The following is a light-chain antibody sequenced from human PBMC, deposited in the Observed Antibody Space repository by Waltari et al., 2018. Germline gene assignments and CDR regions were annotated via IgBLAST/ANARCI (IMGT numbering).Light chain of an antibody. J-gene: IGKJ5*01. CDR3: QQYNNWPLT. Sequence: EIVMTQSPVTLSVSPGERATPSCRASQTICSKLAWYQQQPGQAPRLLIYGVSTRATGISARFGGSGSGTEFTLTISSLQSEDFAVYYCQQYNNWPLTFGQGTRLEIK. V-gene: IGKV3-15*01. CDR1: QTICSK. CDR2: GVS.